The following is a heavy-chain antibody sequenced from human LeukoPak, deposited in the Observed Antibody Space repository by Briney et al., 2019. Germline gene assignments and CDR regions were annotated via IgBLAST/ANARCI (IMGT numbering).Heavy chain of an antibody. V-gene: IGHV3-15*01. Sequence: GGSLRLSCAASGFNFNYAWMTWVRQAPGKGLEWVGRIKSETDGGAKDYAAPVKGRFSISRDDSKSILYLEMTSLKTEDTAVYYCTTLVGAPTYWGQETLVTVSS. CDR3: TTLVGAPTY. CDR1: GFNFNYAW. CDR2: IKSETDGGAK. J-gene: IGHJ4*02. D-gene: IGHD1-26*01.